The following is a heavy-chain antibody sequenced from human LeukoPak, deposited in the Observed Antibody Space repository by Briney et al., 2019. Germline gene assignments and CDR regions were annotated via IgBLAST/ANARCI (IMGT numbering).Heavy chain of an antibody. CDR1: GGTFSGYS. Sequence: PGKVSCKAFGGTFSGYSIKLGGQGPGQSLEWMGKIVGSFGIANYAQGFQGRVTITADKSTGTAYMQLSSLRSEDTALYYCARSSCSGASCYSRDDWYLDLWGRGTLVTVSS. CDR2: IVGSFGIA. V-gene: IGHV1-69*02. D-gene: IGHD2-15*01. J-gene: IGHJ2*01. CDR3: ARSSCSGASCYSRDDWYLDL.